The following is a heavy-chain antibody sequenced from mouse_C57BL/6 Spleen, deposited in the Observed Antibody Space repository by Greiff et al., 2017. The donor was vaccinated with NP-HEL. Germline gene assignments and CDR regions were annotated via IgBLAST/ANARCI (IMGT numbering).Heavy chain of an antibody. V-gene: IGHV5-17*01. CDR2: ISSGSSTI. Sequence: EVKLVESGGGLVKPGGTLKLSCAASGFTFSDYGMHWVRQAPEKGLEWVAYISSGSSTIYYADTVKGRFTISRDNAKNTLFLQMTSLRSEDTAMYYCARTYKGNYFDYWGQGTTLTVSS. CDR1: GFTFSDYG. CDR3: ARTYKGNYFDY. D-gene: IGHD1-3*01. J-gene: IGHJ2*01.